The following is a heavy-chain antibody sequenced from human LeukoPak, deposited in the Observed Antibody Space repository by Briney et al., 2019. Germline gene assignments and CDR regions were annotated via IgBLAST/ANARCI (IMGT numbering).Heavy chain of an antibody. V-gene: IGHV3-30*02. CDR2: TRYDGGNE. CDR1: GFTFSSYD. CDR3: ARSADYYDSSGYYFDAFDI. J-gene: IGHJ3*02. D-gene: IGHD3-22*01. Sequence: GGSLRLSCAASGFTFSSYDMHWVRQPPGKGLEWVTFTRYDGGNEYYADSVKGRFTISRDNAKNSLYLQMNSLRAEDTAVYYCARSADYYDSSGYYFDAFDIWGQGTMVTVSS.